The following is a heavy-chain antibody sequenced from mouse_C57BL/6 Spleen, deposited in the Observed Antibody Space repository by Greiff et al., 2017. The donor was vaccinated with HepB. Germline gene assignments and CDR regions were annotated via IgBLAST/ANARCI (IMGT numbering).Heavy chain of an antibody. V-gene: IGHV1-64*01. Sequence: QVQLKQPGAELVKPGASVKLSCKASGYTFTSYWMHWVKQRPGQGLEWIGMIHPNSGSTNYNEKFKSKATLTVDKSSSTAYMQLSSLTSEDSAVYYCARRTYYGSRVSFDYWGQGTTLTVSS. CDR3: ARRTYYGSRVSFDY. CDR2: IHPNSGST. CDR1: GYTFTSYW. J-gene: IGHJ2*01. D-gene: IGHD1-1*01.